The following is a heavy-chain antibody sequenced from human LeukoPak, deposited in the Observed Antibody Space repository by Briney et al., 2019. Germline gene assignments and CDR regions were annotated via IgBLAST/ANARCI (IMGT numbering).Heavy chain of an antibody. CDR1: GFTFDDYA. J-gene: IGHJ4*02. Sequence: GGSLRLSCAASGFTFDDYAMHWVRQAPGKGLEWVSLISWDGGSTYYADSVKGRFTISRDNSKNSLYLQMNSLRAEDTALYYCAKDITPHWEDYDSSGFDYWGQGTLVTVSS. D-gene: IGHD3-22*01. CDR2: ISWDGGST. CDR3: AKDITPHWEDYDSSGFDY. V-gene: IGHV3-43D*03.